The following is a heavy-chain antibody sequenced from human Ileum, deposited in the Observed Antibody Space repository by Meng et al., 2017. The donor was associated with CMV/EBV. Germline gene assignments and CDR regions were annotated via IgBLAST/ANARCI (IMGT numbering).Heavy chain of an antibody. CDR2: IHYSGTT. CDR3: VRVPRNYLDY. V-gene: IGHV4-59*01. Sequence: SETLSLTCTVSGGPISGYCWSWIRQAPGKGLEWIGYIHYSGTTKYSPSLRGRVTFPVDLSKNQFSLRLTSVTAADTAVYFCVRVPRNYLDYWGRGMLVTVSS. CDR1: GGPISGYC. J-gene: IGHJ4*02.